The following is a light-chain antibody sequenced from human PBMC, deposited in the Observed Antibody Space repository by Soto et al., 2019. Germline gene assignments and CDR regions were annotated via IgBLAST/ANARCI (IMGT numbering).Light chain of an antibody. CDR3: CLYAVTFYV. V-gene: IGLV2-11*01. CDR1: SSDGGTYDF. J-gene: IGLJ1*01. CDR2: DVS. Sequence: QSVLTQPRSVSGSPGQSVTISCTGTSSDGGTYDFVSWYQQHPGKAPRLMIFDVSERPSGVPDRFSGSKSGNTASLTISGLQAEDEADYYCCLYAVTFYVFGTGTKLTVL.